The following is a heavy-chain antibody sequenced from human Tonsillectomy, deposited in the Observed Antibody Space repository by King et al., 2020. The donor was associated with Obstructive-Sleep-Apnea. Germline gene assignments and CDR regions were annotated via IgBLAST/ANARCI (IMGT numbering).Heavy chain of an antibody. J-gene: IGHJ3*02. V-gene: IGHV4-59*01. CDR2: IYYSGST. CDR3: ARDLRGTYYNDAFDI. CDR1: GGSISSYY. Sequence: VQLQESGPGLVKPSETLSLTCTVSGGSISSYYWSWVRQPPGKGLEWFGAIYYSGSTNFNPPLKIRVTISVDTSKNQFFLKRSSVAAADTAVYYCARDLRGTYYNDAFDIWGQGTMVTVSS. D-gene: IGHD3-10*01.